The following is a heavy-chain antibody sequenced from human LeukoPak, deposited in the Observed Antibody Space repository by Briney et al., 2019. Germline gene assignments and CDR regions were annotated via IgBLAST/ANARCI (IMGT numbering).Heavy chain of an antibody. Sequence: GGSLRLSCAAAGFTFTIDWTSCVRQAPGKGLEWVASINQDGSEKYYVDSVKGRCTISRDNAKTSLYLQMSSLRAEDAAAYYCAIAGPGGIEARKRYYGMDVWGQGTTVSVSS. CDR1: GFTFTIDW. CDR3: AIAGPGGIEARKRYYGMDV. CDR2: INQDGSEK. V-gene: IGHV3-7*05. D-gene: IGHD6-6*01. J-gene: IGHJ6*02.